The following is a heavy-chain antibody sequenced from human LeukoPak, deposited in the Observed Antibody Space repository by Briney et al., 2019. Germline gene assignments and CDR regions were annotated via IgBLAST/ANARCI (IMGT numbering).Heavy chain of an antibody. D-gene: IGHD5-12*01. CDR1: GFTFSDYY. V-gene: IGHV3-11*01. CDR2: ISGTGLTI. Sequence: GGSLRLSCAASGFTFSDYYMSWIRQAPGKGLEWVSYISGTGLTIYYADSVKGRFTISRDNAKNSLYLQMNSLRAEDTAVYYCARVSGYHWESFYEYWGQGTLVTVSS. J-gene: IGHJ4*02. CDR3: ARVSGYHWESFYEY.